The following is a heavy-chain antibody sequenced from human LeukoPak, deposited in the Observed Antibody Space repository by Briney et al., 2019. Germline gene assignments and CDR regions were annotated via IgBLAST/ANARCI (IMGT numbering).Heavy chain of an antibody. J-gene: IGHJ4*02. D-gene: IGHD1-26*01. CDR3: ARPSGATPFKRFDF. Sequence: SETLSLTCTVSGGSISSYYWSWIRQPAGKGLEWIGRIYTSGSTNYNPSLKSRVTISVDTSKNQFSLNLTSVTAADTAVYYCARPSGATPFKRFDFWGQGTLVTVSS. CDR2: IYTSGST. V-gene: IGHV4-4*07. CDR1: GGSISSYY.